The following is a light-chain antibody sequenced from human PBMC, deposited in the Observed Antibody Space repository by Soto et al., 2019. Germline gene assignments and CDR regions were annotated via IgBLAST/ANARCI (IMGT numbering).Light chain of an antibody. CDR1: QGISSY. J-gene: IGKJ4*01. V-gene: IGKV1-9*01. CDR3: QQLNSYPLT. Sequence: DIQLTQSPSFLSASVGDRVTITCRASQGISSYLAWYQQKPGKAPKLLIYAASTLQSGVPSRFSGSGSGTEFTLTISSRQPEDFATYCCQQLNSYPLTFGGGTKVEIK. CDR2: AAS.